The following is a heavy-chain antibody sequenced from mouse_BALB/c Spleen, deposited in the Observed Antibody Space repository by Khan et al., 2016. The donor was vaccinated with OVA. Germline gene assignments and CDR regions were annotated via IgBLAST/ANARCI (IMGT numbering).Heavy chain of an antibody. D-gene: IGHD1-1*01. J-gene: IGHJ3*01. CDR3: VRREYGSSYPGFVY. Sequence: QVQLQQSGPELVKPGASVKMSCKASGYSFTDYIISWVKRRTGQGLQWIGEIYPGSGSIYSNEKFKGKATLTADKSSNTAYMQLSSLTSEDSAVYFCVRREYGSSYPGFVYWGQGTLVTVSA. CDR1: GYSFTDYI. CDR2: IYPGSGSI. V-gene: IGHV1-77*01.